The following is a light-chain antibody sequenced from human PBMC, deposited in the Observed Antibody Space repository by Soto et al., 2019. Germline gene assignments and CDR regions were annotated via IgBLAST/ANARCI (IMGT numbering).Light chain of an antibody. CDR3: QQYTNWPPT. J-gene: IGKJ5*01. CDR1: QSVSNNY. CDR2: GAS. V-gene: IGKV3-20*01. Sequence: EIVLTQSPGTLSLSPGERATLSCRASQSVSNNYLAWYQQKPGQAPRLLIYGASNRATGIPDRFSGSGSGTDLTITISRLEPEDFEVYYCQQYTNWPPTFGQGTRLEIK.